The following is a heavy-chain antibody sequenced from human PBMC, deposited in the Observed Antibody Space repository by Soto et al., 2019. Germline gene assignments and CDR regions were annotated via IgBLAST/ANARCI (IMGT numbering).Heavy chain of an antibody. CDR3: ARDYYDSSGYSSIDY. Sequence: QVQLVESGGGVVQPGRSLRLSCAASGFTFSSYGMHWVRQAPGKGLEWVAVIWYDGSNKYYADSVKGRFTISRDNSKNTLYLQMNSLRAEDTAVYYCARDYYDSSGYSSIDYWGQGTLVTVSS. V-gene: IGHV3-33*01. J-gene: IGHJ4*02. CDR1: GFTFSSYG. D-gene: IGHD3-22*01. CDR2: IWYDGSNK.